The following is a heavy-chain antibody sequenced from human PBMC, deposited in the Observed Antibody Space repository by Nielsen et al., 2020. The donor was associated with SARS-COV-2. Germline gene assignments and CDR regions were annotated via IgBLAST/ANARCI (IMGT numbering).Heavy chain of an antibody. D-gene: IGHD1-7*01. V-gene: IGHV2-26*01. CDR3: ARIQLELRLFYFYYSIDV. J-gene: IGHJ6*03. CDR1: GFSLSNARMG. CDR2: IFSNDEK. Sequence: SGSTLVKPTETLTLTCTVSGFSLSNARMGVGWIRQPLGRALESLAHIFSNDEKSYSTSLKSRLTISKDTSKSQVVLTMTNMNPVDTATYYCARIQLELRLFYFYYSIDVWGKGSTVTVSS.